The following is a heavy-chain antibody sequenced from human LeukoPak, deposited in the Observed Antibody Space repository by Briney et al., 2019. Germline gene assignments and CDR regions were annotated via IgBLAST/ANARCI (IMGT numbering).Heavy chain of an antibody. Sequence: SETLSLTCAVYGGSFSGYYWSWIRQPPGKGLEWIGEINHSGSTNYNPSFKSRVTISVDTSKNQFSLKLSSVTAADTAVYYCASGDTANMFDYWGQGTLVTVSS. V-gene: IGHV4-34*01. CDR3: ASGDTANMFDY. J-gene: IGHJ4*02. CDR1: GGSFSGYY. CDR2: INHSGST. D-gene: IGHD5-18*01.